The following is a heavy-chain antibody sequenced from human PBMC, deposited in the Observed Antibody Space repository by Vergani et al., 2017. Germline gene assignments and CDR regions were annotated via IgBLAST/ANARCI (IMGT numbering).Heavy chain of an antibody. CDR2: ISSSSSYI. CDR1: GFTFSSCS. CDR3: AKAPYADYGYFPS. V-gene: IGHV3-21*06. D-gene: IGHD4-17*01. J-gene: IGHJ5*02. Sequence: EVQLVESGGGLVKPGGSLRLSCAASGFTFSSCSMNWVRQAPGKGLEWVSSISSSSSYIYYADSVKGRFTISRDNAKNMLYLQMNNLRPEDTAVYYCAKAPYADYGYFPSWGQGTLVTVSS.